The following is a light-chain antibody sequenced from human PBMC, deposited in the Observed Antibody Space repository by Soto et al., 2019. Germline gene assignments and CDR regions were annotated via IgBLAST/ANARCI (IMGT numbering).Light chain of an antibody. J-gene: IGKJ4*01. V-gene: IGKV1-39*01. Sequence: DIQLTQSPSSLSASVGDRVTITCRASQSIRRYLNWYQQKPGKAPKLLIYAASSLQTGVSSRFSGSGSGTDFTLTISNLQPEDFATYYCQQTYSTPTFGGGTKVEIK. CDR3: QQTYSTPT. CDR2: AAS. CDR1: QSIRRY.